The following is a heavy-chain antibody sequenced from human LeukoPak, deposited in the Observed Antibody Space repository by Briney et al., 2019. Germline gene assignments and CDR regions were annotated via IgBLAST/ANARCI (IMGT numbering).Heavy chain of an antibody. J-gene: IGHJ4*02. CDR2: ISSSSSTI. V-gene: IGHV3-48*04. Sequence: GGSLRLSCAASGFTFSSYSMNWVRQAPGKGLEWVSYISSSSSTIYYADSVKGRFTISRDNAKSSLYLQMNSLRAEDTAVYYRARDLVPGTYDYWGQGTLVTVSS. CDR3: ARDLVPGTYDY. CDR1: GFTFSSYS. D-gene: IGHD2-8*02.